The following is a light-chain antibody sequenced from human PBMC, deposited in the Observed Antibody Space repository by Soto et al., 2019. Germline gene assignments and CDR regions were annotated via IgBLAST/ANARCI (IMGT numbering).Light chain of an antibody. CDR3: QQYYNTPRLT. J-gene: IGKJ4*01. CDR2: WAS. Sequence: DIVMTQSPDSLAVSLGERATINCKSSQSVLYSSNNKNYLAWFQQKPGQPPKLLIYWASTRESGVPDRFSGGGSGTEFTLTISSRQAADVAVYFCQQYYNTPRLTFGGGTKVEIK. V-gene: IGKV4-1*01. CDR1: QSVLYSSNNKNY.